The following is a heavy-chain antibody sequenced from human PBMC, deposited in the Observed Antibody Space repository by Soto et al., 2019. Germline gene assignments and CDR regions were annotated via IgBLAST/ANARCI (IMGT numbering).Heavy chain of an antibody. D-gene: IGHD3-9*01. Sequence: SETLSLTCAVSGGSISSGNWWSWVRQPPGKGLEWIGEIYHSGSTNYNPSLKSRVTISVDKSKTQFSLKLSSVTAADTAVYYCARHPGYYDILTGYTTYYFDSWGQGILVT. CDR1: GGSISSGNW. J-gene: IGHJ4*02. CDR2: IYHSGST. V-gene: IGHV4-4*02. CDR3: ARHPGYYDILTGYTTYYFDS.